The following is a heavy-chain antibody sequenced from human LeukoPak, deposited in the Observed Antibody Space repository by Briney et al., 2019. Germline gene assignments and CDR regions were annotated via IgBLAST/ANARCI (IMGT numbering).Heavy chain of an antibody. CDR3: ASAYDSSGYYGGDY. Sequence: SETLSLTCAVYGGSFSGYYWSWIRQPPGKGLEWLGEINHSGSTNYNPSLKSRVTISVDTSKNQFSLKLSSVTAADTAVYYCASAYDSSGYYGGDYWGQGTPVTVSS. D-gene: IGHD3-22*01. V-gene: IGHV4-34*01. J-gene: IGHJ4*02. CDR1: GGSFSGYY. CDR2: INHSGST.